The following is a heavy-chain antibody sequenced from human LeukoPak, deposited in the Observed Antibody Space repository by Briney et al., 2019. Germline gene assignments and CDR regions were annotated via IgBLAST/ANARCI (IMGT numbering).Heavy chain of an antibody. CDR2: IYYDGSI. V-gene: IGHV4-28*05. CDR1: GYSIRSSNW. CDR3: ARKPDSRNWFDP. D-gene: IGHD6-13*01. Sequence: SDTLSLTCAVSGYSIRSSNWWGWIRQPPGKGLEWIGYIYYDGSIYYNPSLRSRVTMSVDTSENQFSLRLNSVTAVDTAVYYCARKPDSRNWFDPWGQGTLVIVSS. J-gene: IGHJ5*02.